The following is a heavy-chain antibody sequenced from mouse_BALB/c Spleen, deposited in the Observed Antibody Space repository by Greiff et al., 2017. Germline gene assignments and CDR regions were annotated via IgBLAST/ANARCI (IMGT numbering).Heavy chain of an antibody. CDR1: GFSLTSYG. CDR2: IWAGGST. D-gene: IGHD2-1*01. J-gene: IGHJ4*01. V-gene: IGHV2-9*02. Sequence: VKLQESGPGLVAPSQSLSITCTVSGFSLTSYGVHWVRQPPGKGLEWLGVIWAGGSTNYNSALMSRLSISKDNSKSQVFLKMNSLQTDDTAMYYCAREGYYGNYDAMDYWGQGTSVTVSS. CDR3: AREGYYGNYDAMDY.